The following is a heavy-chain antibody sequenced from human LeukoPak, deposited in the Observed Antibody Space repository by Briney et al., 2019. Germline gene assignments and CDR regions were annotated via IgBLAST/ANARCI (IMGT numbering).Heavy chain of an antibody. CDR3: ARVPRESSSWLYYFDY. V-gene: IGHV4-34*01. CDR1: GGSFSGYY. Sequence: SETLSLTCAVCGGSFSGYYWSWIRQPPGKGLEWIGEINHSGSTNYNPSLKSRVTISVDTSKNQFSLKLSSVTAADTAVYYCARVPRESSSWLYYFDYWGQGTLVTVSS. CDR2: INHSGST. D-gene: IGHD6-13*01. J-gene: IGHJ4*02.